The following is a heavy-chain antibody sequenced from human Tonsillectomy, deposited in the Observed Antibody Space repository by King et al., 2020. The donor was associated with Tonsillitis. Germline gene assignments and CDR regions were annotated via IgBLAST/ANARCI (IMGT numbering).Heavy chain of an antibody. CDR3: TIRSYGYYFDY. D-gene: IGHD4-17*01. Sequence: VQLVESGGGLVKPGRSLRLSCTASGFTFGDYAMSWVRQAPGKGLEWVGFIRSKAYGGTTEYAASVKGRFTISRDDSKSIAYLQMNSLKTEDTAVYYCTIRSYGYYFDYWGQGTLVTVSS. J-gene: IGHJ4*02. CDR2: IRSKAYGGTT. CDR1: GFTFGDYA. V-gene: IGHV3-49*04.